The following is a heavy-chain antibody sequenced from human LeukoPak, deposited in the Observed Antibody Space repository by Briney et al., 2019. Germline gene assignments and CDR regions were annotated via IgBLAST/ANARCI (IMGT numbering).Heavy chain of an antibody. CDR2: ISGDGNHP. J-gene: IGHJ4*02. CDR3: AKDETYYDILTGWFPY. CDR1: GFTFDDYA. D-gene: IGHD3-9*01. V-gene: IGHV3-43*02. Sequence: GSLRLSCAASGFTFDDYAMHWVRQAPGKGLEWVSVISGDGNHPYYADSVKGRFTISRDNSKNTLYLQMNSLRAEGTAVYYCAKDETYYDILTGWFPYWGQGTLVTVSS.